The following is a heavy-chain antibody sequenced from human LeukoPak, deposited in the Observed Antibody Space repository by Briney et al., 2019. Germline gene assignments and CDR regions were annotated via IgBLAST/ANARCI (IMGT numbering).Heavy chain of an antibody. CDR1: GYTFTDYY. CDR2: INPHSGGT. Sequence: ASVKVSCKASGYTFTDYYMHWVRQAPGQGLEWMGWINPHSGGTNYAQKFQGRVTMTRDTSITTAYMDLSRPRSDDTAVYYCAREGPTVTILRFRRDHYMDVWGKGTTVTVSS. CDR3: AREGPTVTILRFRRDHYMDV. J-gene: IGHJ6*03. D-gene: IGHD4-17*01. V-gene: IGHV1-2*02.